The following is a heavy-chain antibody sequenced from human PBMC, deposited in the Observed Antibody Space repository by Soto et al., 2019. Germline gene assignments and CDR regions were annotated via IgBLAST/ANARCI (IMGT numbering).Heavy chain of an antibody. D-gene: IGHD3-3*01. J-gene: IGHJ5*02. V-gene: IGHV4-4*07. CDR2: IYSSGST. CDR1: GGTTNSYY. Sequence: SETLSLTCTVSGGTTNSYYWTWIRQPAGKGLEWIGRIYSSGSTKYNPSLQSRVTMSLDTSKNQFSLRLTSVTAADTAVYYCARGQRFSDWFDPWGQGTLVT. CDR3: ARGQRFSDWFDP.